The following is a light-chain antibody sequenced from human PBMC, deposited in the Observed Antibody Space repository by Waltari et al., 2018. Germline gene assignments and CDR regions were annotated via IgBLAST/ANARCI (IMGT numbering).Light chain of an antibody. Sequence: QAVVTQEPSLTVSPGGTVTLTCGSSDVAVTSRRFPYWFQQRPGQAPTTLISETSEKQSWTPARFSGSLIGGKAALTLSDAQPDDEAEYFCSLSYAGILVFGGGTKLTVL. V-gene: IGLV7-46*01. J-gene: IGLJ3*02. CDR2: ETS. CDR3: SLSYAGILV. CDR1: DVAVTSRRF.